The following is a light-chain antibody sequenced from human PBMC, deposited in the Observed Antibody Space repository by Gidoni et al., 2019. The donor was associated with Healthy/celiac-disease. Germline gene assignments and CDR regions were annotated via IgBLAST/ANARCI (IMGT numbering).Light chain of an antibody. V-gene: IGKV1-39*01. CDR1: QSISSY. CDR3: QQSYSTPRT. J-gene: IGKJ1*01. Sequence: DIQLTQSPSSLSASVGDRVTIPCRASQSISSYLNWYQQKPGQAPKLLIYAASSLQSGVPSRFSGSGSGTDFTLTISRLEPEDFATYYCQQSYSTPRTFGQGTKVEIK. CDR2: AAS.